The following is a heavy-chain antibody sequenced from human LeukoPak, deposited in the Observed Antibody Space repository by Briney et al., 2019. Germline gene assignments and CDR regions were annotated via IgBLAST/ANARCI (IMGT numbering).Heavy chain of an antibody. CDR2: SNFSGGAT. CDR1: GYTVTSYY. Sequence: ASVKVSCKAFGYTVTSYYIFWVRQAPGQGLEWRGISNFSGGATTSAQKFQGRVTITRDTSTRTVYMELNSLRSDATAVYYCASRDSNGYHYQFDYWGQGTLVTVSS. V-gene: IGHV1-46*01. CDR3: ASRDSNGYHYQFDY. D-gene: IGHD3-22*01. J-gene: IGHJ4*02.